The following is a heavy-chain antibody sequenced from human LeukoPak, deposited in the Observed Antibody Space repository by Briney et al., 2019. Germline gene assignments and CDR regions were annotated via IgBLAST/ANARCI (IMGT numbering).Heavy chain of an antibody. CDR3: VRECRNGQEGLDP. CDR2: ITGGGDQT. J-gene: IGHJ5*02. V-gene: IGHV3-23*01. D-gene: IGHD1-1*01. CDR1: GFTFNNYA. Sequence: GGSLRLSCAASGFTFNNYAMSWVRQPPGKGLEWVSAITGGGDQTFYRDSVQGRFAISRDNYKNTVSLEMNNLRGEDTAIYYCVRECRNGQEGLDPWGQGTLVTVSS.